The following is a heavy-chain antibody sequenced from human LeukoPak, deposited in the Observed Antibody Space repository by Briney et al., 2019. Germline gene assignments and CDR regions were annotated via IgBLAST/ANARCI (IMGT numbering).Heavy chain of an antibody. D-gene: IGHD4-17*01. CDR2: INWNGGST. Sequence: PGGSLRLSCAASGFTFDDYGMSWVRQAPGKGLEWVSGINWNGGSTGYADSVKGRFTISRDNAKNSLYLQMNSLRAKDTALYYCARRIYGDHVSNYYYYYYMDVWGKGTTVTVSS. J-gene: IGHJ6*03. V-gene: IGHV3-20*04. CDR1: GFTFDDYG. CDR3: ARRIYGDHVSNYYYYYYMDV.